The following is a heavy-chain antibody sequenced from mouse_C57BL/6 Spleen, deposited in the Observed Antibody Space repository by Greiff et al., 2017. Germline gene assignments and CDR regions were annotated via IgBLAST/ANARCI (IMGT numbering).Heavy chain of an antibody. CDR3: ARKDYGSILYAMDY. Sequence: VQLKQSGPGLVQPSQSLSITCTVSGFSLTSYGVHWVRQSPGKGLEWLGVIWSGGSTDYNAAFISRLSISKDNSKSQVFFKMNSLQADDTAIYYCARKDYGSILYAMDYWGQGTSVTVSS. D-gene: IGHD1-1*01. V-gene: IGHV2-2*01. J-gene: IGHJ4*01. CDR1: GFSLTSYG. CDR2: IWSGGST.